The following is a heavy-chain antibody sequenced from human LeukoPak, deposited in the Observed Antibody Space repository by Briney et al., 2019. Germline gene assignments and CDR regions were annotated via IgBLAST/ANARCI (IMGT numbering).Heavy chain of an antibody. CDR2: ISSSGSTI. CDR3: AKDHLPGIVVADRDY. V-gene: IGHV3-48*04. CDR1: GFTFSSYS. J-gene: IGHJ4*02. D-gene: IGHD6-19*01. Sequence: PGGSLRLSCAASGFTFSSYSMNWVRQAPGKGLEWVSYISSSGSTIYYADSVKGRFTISRDNAKNSLYLQMYSLRAEDTAVYYCAKDHLPGIVVADRDYWGQGTLVTVSS.